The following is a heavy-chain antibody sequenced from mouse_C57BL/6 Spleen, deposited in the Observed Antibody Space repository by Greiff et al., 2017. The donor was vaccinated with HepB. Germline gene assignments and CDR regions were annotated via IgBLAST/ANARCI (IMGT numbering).Heavy chain of an antibody. J-gene: IGHJ1*03. D-gene: IGHD1-1*01. V-gene: IGHV7-3*01. CDR2: IRNKANGYTT. CDR3: ARWADYYGSSPHWYFDV. CDR1: GFTFTDYY. Sequence: EVKLMESGGGLVQPGGSLSLSCAASGFTFTDYYMSWVRQPPGKALEWLGFIRNKANGYTTEYSASVKGRFTISRDNSQSILYLQMNALRAEDSATDYCARWADYYGSSPHWYFDVWGTGTTVTVSS.